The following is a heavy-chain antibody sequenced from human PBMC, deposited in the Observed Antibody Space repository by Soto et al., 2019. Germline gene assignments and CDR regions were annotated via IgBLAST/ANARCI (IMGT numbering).Heavy chain of an antibody. Sequence: GASVKVSCKASGYTFTSYYIHWVRQAPGQGLEWMGIINPSGGSTSYAQKFQGRVTMTRDTSTSTVYMELSSLRSEDTAVYYCARIPKSYYYDSSGYYYFDYWGQGTLVTVS. CDR1: GYTFTSYY. CDR3: ARIPKSYYYDSSGYYYFDY. CDR2: INPSGGST. J-gene: IGHJ4*02. V-gene: IGHV1-46*03. D-gene: IGHD3-22*01.